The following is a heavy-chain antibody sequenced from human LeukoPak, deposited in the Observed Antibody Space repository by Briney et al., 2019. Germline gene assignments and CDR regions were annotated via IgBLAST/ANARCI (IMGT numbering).Heavy chain of an antibody. CDR1: GFTFDDYA. CDR2: ISWNSGSI. V-gene: IGHV3-9*01. J-gene: IGHJ4*02. D-gene: IGHD6-6*01. Sequence: PGGSLRLSCAASGFTFDDYAMPWVRQAPGKGLEWVSGISWNSGSIGYADSVKGRFTISRDNAKNSLYLQMNSLRAEDTAVYYCARGESAARLSYLDYWGQGTLVTVSS. CDR3: ARGESAARLSYLDY.